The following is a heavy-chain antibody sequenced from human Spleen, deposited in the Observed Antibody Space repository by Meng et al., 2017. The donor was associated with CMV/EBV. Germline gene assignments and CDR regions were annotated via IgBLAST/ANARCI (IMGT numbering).Heavy chain of an antibody. Sequence: SETLSLTCTVSGYSISSGYYWGWIRQPPGKGLEWIGYIYHSGNTNYNPSLKSRVTIFIDTSRNQFSLKLTSVTAADTAVYYCARDLDNSQRSTDYFYYALDVWGQGTTVTVSS. CDR2: IYHSGNT. CDR1: GYSISSGYY. V-gene: IGHV4-38-2*02. D-gene: IGHD2-2*03. CDR3: ARDLDNSQRSTDYFYYALDV. J-gene: IGHJ6*02.